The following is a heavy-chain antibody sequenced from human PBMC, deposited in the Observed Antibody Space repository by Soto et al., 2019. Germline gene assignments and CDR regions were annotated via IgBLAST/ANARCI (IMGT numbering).Heavy chain of an antibody. J-gene: IGHJ4*02. V-gene: IGHV1-46*01. CDR2: IDPSGGSI. D-gene: IGHD3-10*01. Sequence: QVQLVQSGAEVQKPGASVKVSCKASGYTLTSYYMDWVRQAPGQGLDWMGIIDPSGGSISYAQKFQGRVFMTRDTSTSTIYLELSSLRSEDTAVYYGARRGYAYGSGNYYPFDYWGQGTLVAVSS. CDR1: GYTLTSYY. CDR3: ARRGYAYGSGNYYPFDY.